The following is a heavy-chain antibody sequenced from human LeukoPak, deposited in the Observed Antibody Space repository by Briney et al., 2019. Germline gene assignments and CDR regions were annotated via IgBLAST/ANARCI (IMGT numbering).Heavy chain of an antibody. CDR1: GGSFSGYY. V-gene: IGHV4-34*01. D-gene: IGHD3-3*01. J-gene: IGHJ6*02. Sequence: PSETLSLTCAVYGGSFSGYYWSWIRQPPGKGLEWIGEINHSGSTNYNPSLKSRVTISVDTSKNQFSLKLSSVTAADTAVYYCARGEDFWSGYGYHYGMDVWGQGTTVTVSS. CDR3: ARGEDFWSGYGYHYGMDV. CDR2: INHSGST.